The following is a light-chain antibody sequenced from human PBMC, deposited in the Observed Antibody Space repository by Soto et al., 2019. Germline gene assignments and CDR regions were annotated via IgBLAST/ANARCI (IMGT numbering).Light chain of an antibody. CDR1: QDISNY. Sequence: DIQMTQSPSSLSASVGDRVTITCQASQDISNYLNWYQQKPGKAPKLLIYDASNLETGVPSRFSGSGAGTDFTFTICSLQPEDIATYYCQQYDILPLTFGPGTKVDIK. CDR2: DAS. J-gene: IGKJ3*01. CDR3: QQYDILPLT. V-gene: IGKV1-33*01.